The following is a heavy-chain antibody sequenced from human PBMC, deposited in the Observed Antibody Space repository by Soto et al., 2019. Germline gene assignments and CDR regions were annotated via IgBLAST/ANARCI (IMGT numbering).Heavy chain of an antibody. CDR1: GYTXTXXX. V-gene: IGHV1-3*05. CDR3: XXXXXXXXXXDY. Sequence: QVQLVQSGAEEKKPGASVKVSCKASGYTXTXXXXXXXXXXXXXXLEWMGWINAGNGNTKYSQKFQGRVTITRDTXXXXXXXXXXXXXXXXXXXXXXXXXXXXXXXXDYWGQGTLVTVSS. CDR2: INAGNGNT. J-gene: IGHJ4*02.